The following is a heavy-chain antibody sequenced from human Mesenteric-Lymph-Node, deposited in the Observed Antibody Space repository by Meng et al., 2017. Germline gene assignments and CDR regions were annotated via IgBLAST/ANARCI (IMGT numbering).Heavy chain of an antibody. CDR3: ARSSYYYDSSGYYYGAFDI. CDR2: IIPIFGTA. J-gene: IGHJ3*02. Sequence: SVKVSCKASGGTFSSYAISWVRQAPGQGLEWMGGIIPIFGTANYAQKFQGRVTITTDESTSTAYMELSSLRSEDTAVYYCARSSYYYDSSGYYYGAFDIWGQGTMVTVSS. CDR1: GGTFSSYA. V-gene: IGHV1-69*05. D-gene: IGHD3-22*01.